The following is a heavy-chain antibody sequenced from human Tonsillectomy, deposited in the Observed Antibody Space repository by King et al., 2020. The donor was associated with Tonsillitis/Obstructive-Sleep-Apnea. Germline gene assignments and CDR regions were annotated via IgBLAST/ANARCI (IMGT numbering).Heavy chain of an antibody. V-gene: IGHV1-69*10. CDR2: IIPILGIA. Sequence: QLVQSGAEVKKPGSSVKVSCKASGGPFSSYAISWVRQAPGQGLEWMGGIIPILGIANYAQKFQGRVTITADKSTSTAYMELSSLRSEDTAVYYCARARRFNWNYEYYYYYGMDVWGQGTTVTVSS. D-gene: IGHD1-7*01. CDR3: ARARRFNWNYEYYYYYGMDV. CDR1: GGPFSSYA. J-gene: IGHJ6*02.